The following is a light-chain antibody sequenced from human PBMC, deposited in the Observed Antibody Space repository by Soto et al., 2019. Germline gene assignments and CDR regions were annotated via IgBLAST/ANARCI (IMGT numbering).Light chain of an antibody. CDR3: ATWDDSLSGYV. J-gene: IGLJ1*01. CDR2: YNN. Sequence: QSVLTQPPSASGTPGQRVTISCSGRSXNIGSNYVYWYQPLPGTAPKLLIYYNNQRPSGVPDRFSGSKSGTSASLAISGLRSEDEADYYCATWDDSLSGYVFGTGTKVTVL. V-gene: IGLV1-47*02. CDR1: SXNIGSNY.